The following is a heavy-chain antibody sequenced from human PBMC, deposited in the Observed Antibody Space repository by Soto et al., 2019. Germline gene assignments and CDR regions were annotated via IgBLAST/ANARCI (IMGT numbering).Heavy chain of an antibody. Sequence: EVQLVESGGGLVQPGGSLGVSGAAPGLTLVSNWMNWVRQPPGRGLVWVSRIDSDGSSTTYADSVKGRFTTSRDNAKNTLYLQMSSLRVEDTAVYYCARGRPYGMDVWGQGTTVTVSS. V-gene: IGHV3-74*01. J-gene: IGHJ6*02. CDR1: GLTLVSNW. CDR3: ARGRPYGMDV. CDR2: IDSDGSST.